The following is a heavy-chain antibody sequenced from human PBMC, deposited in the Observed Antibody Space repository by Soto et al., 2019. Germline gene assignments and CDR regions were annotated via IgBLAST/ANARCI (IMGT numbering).Heavy chain of an antibody. Sequence: SQTLSLTCVISGDSVSSNSAAWNWIRQSPSRGLEWLGRTYYRSKWYNDYAVSVKSRITINPDTSKNQFSLQLNSVTPEDTAVYYCARASSSWYKFAFDIWGQGTMVTVSS. D-gene: IGHD6-13*01. CDR3: ARASSSWYKFAFDI. CDR2: TYYRSKWYN. V-gene: IGHV6-1*01. J-gene: IGHJ3*02. CDR1: GDSVSSNSAA.